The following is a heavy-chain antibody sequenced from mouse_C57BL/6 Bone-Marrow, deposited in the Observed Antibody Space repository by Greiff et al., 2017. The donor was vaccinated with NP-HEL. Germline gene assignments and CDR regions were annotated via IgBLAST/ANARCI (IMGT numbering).Heavy chain of an antibody. D-gene: IGHD1-1*01. CDR3: ASPVVADY. V-gene: IGHV1-26*01. J-gene: IGHJ2*01. CDR2: INPNNGGT. CDR1: GYTFTDYY. Sequence: EVQLQQSGPELVKPGASVKISCKASGYTFTDYYMHWVKQSHGKSLEWIGDINPNNGGTSYNQKFKGKATLTVDKSSSTAYMELRSLTSEDSAVYYCASPVVADYWGQGTTLTVSS.